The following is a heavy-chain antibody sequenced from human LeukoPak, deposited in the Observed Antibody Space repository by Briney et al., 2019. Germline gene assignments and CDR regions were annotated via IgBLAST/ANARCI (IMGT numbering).Heavy chain of an antibody. Sequence: GGSLRLSCAASGFTFSSYSMNRVRQSPVKGLEWISYIGSGSGAIFYAPSVRGRFTVSRDNSKTMLYLQMNSLRAEDTALYYCAKDSHDYSNQADAFDIWGQGTMVTVSS. CDR2: IGSGSGAI. D-gene: IGHD4-11*01. V-gene: IGHV3-48*01. J-gene: IGHJ3*02. CDR1: GFTFSSYS. CDR3: AKDSHDYSNQADAFDI.